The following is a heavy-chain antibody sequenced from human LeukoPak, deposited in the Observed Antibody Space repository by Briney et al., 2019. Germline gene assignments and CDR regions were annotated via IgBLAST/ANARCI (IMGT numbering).Heavy chain of an antibody. Sequence: SQTLSLTCAISGDSVSSNSAAWNWIRQSPSRGLEWLGRTYYRSKWYNDYAVSVKGRITINPDTSKNQFSLQLNSVTPEDTAVYYCARDAGIAAAGTGRGWFDPWGQGTLVTVSS. CDR1: GDSVSSNSAA. D-gene: IGHD6-13*01. CDR2: TYYRSKWYN. CDR3: ARDAGIAAAGTGRGWFDP. J-gene: IGHJ5*02. V-gene: IGHV6-1*01.